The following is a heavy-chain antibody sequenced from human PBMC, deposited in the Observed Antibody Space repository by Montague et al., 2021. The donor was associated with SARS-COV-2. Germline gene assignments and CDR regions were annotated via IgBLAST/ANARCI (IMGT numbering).Heavy chain of an antibody. V-gene: IGHV4-4*02. CDR1: GGSITSENW. CDR3: ARTIVVVSAASRYFDL. Sequence: LSFTCAVSGGSITSENWWSWVRQPPGKGLEWIAETHQWGGTNYNPSLRSRVTILLDNSKNQFSLMLTSVTAADTAMYYCARTIVVVSAASRYFDLWGRGTLVTVPS. CDR2: THQWGGT. D-gene: IGHD2-2*01. J-gene: IGHJ2*01.